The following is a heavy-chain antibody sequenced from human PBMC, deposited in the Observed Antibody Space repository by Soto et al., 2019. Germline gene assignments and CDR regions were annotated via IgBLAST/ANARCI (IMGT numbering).Heavy chain of an antibody. CDR2: ISYDGSNK. V-gene: IGHV3-30-3*01. D-gene: IGHD3-3*01. Sequence: PGGSLRLSCAASGFTFSSYAMHWVRQAPGKGLEWVAVISYDGSNKYYADSVKGRFTISRDNSKNTLYLQMNSLRAEDTAVYYCARDKLPSFGVVNNWFDPWGQGTLVTVSS. J-gene: IGHJ5*02. CDR3: ARDKLPSFGVVNNWFDP. CDR1: GFTFSSYA.